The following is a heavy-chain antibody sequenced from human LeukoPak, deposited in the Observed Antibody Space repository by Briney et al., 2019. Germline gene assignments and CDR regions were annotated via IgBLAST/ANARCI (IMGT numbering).Heavy chain of an antibody. CDR1: GFTFDDYA. V-gene: IGHV3-9*03. Sequence: GGSLRLSCAASGFTFDDYAMHWVRQAPGKGLEWVSGISWNSGSIGYADSVKGRFTISRDNAKNSLYLQMNSLRAEDMALYYCAKDMRPSPSGLVIDYWGQGTLATVSS. J-gene: IGHJ4*02. CDR3: AKDMRPSPSGLVIDY. D-gene: IGHD3-9*01. CDR2: ISWNSGSI.